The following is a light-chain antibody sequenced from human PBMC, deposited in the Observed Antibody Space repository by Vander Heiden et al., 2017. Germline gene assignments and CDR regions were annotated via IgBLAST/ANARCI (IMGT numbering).Light chain of an antibody. Sequence: QSVLTQPPSVSAAPGQKVTISCSGSSSNIGNNYVSWYQQLPGTAPKLLIYDNNKRPSGIPDRFSGSKSGTSATLGITGLQTGDEADYYCGTWDSSLSAGVFGGGTKLNGL. V-gene: IGLV1-51*01. CDR3: GTWDSSLSAGV. CDR1: SSNIGNNY. J-gene: IGLJ3*02. CDR2: DNN.